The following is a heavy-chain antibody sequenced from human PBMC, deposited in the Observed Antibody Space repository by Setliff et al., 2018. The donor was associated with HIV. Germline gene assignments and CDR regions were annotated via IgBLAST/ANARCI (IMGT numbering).Heavy chain of an antibody. D-gene: IGHD6-19*01. Sequence: ASVKVSCKASGYNFSSNGISWVRQAPGQGLEWMGWISSYNGYSKYAQKVQDRVTMTKDTSTSTAYMELRSLRSDDTAVYYCARVSRSGWFFDWWGQGSLVTVSS. CDR3: ARVSRSGWFFDW. J-gene: IGHJ4*02. CDR1: GYNFSSNG. V-gene: IGHV1-18*01. CDR2: ISSYNGYS.